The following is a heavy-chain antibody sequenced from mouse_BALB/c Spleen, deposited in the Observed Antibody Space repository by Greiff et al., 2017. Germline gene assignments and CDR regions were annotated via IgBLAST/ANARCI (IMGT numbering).Heavy chain of an antibody. Sequence: VQLQQSGAELVKPGASVKLSCTASGFNIKDTYMHWVKQRPEQGLEWIGRIDPANGNTKYDPKFQGKATITADTSSNTNYLQLSSLTSEDTAVYYCANYYGSSYRYFDVWGAGTTVTVSA. CDR3: ANYYGSSYRYFDV. CDR1: GFNIKDTY. J-gene: IGHJ1*01. CDR2: IDPANGNT. D-gene: IGHD1-1*01. V-gene: IGHV14-3*02.